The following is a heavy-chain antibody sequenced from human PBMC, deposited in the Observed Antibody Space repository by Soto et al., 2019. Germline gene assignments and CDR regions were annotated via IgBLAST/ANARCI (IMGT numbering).Heavy chain of an antibody. CDR2: IYWNDDK. CDR1: GFSLSTSGVG. CDR3: AHRRSDPARPMPVVVPVWFDP. Sequence: SGPTLVNPTQTLTLTCTFSGFSLSTSGVGVGWIRQPPGKALEWLALIYWNDDKRYSPSLKSRLTITKDTSKNQVVLTMTNMDPVDTATYYCAHRRSDPARPMPVVVPVWFDPWGQGTLVTVSS. V-gene: IGHV2-5*01. D-gene: IGHD2-2*01. J-gene: IGHJ5*02.